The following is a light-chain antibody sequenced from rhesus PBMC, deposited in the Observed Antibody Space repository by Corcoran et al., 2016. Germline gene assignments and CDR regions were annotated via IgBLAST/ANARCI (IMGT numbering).Light chain of an antibody. V-gene: IGKV1-22*01. Sequence: DIQMTQSPSSLSASVGDTVTITCHASQGISSWLAWYQQKPGKAPNLLTYTASRLQSGVPSRLSGSGSGTDFTLNISSLQSEDFETYYYQQHSRSPYSFCQGTKVEIK. CDR2: TAS. J-gene: IGKJ2*01. CDR3: QQHSRSPYS. CDR1: QGISSW.